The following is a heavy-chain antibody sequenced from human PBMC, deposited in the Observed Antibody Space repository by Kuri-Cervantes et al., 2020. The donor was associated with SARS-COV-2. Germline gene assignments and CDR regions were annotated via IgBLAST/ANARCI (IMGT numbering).Heavy chain of an antibody. CDR1: GYTFTSYG. Sequence: ASVKVSCKAPGYTFTSYGISWVRQAPGQGLEWMGWISAYNGNTNYAQKLQGRVTMTTDTSTSTAYMELRSLRSDDTAVYYCARARRIAAAKPQNWFDPWGQGTLVTVSS. V-gene: IGHV1-18*04. CDR2: ISAYNGNT. D-gene: IGHD6-13*01. J-gene: IGHJ5*02. CDR3: ARARRIAAAKPQNWFDP.